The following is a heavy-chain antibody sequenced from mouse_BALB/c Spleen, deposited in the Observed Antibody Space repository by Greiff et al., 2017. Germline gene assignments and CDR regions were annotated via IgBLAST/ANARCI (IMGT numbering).Heavy chain of an antibody. V-gene: IGHV1-9*01. D-gene: IGHD5-2*01. CDR2: ILPGSGST. Sequence: VQLQQSGAELMKPGASVKISCKATGYTFSSYWIEWVKQRPGHGLEWIGEILPGSGSTNYNEKFKGKATFTADTSSNTAYMQLSSLTSEDSAVYYCARGGNSPAWFAYWGQGTLVTVSA. J-gene: IGHJ3*01. CDR1: GYTFSSYW. CDR3: ARGGNSPAWFAY.